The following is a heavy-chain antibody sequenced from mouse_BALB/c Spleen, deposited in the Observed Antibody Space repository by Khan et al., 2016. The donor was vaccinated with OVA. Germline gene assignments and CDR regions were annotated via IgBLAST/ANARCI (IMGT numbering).Heavy chain of an antibody. J-gene: IGHJ2*01. D-gene: IGHD1-3*01. V-gene: IGHV2-9*02. CDR3: ARLKDI. Sequence: QMQLEESGPGLVVPSQSLSITCTVSGFSLTSYGVHWVRQPPGKGLEWLGVIWAGGSTNYNSALMSRLSISKDNSKSQVFLKMNSLQTDDTAMYYCARLKDIWGQGTTLTGSS. CDR2: IWAGGST. CDR1: GFSLTSYG.